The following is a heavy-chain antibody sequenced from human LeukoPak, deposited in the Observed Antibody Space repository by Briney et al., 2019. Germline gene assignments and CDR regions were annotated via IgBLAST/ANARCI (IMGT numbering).Heavy chain of an antibody. Sequence: PSETLSLTCAVYDGSFSDYFWSWIRQPPGQGLEWIGEVNHGGNSNYNPPLKSRATISVDRSNNQISLKLNSVTVADTAVYYCARVNCGETHCTENSWFDSWGQGTLVTVST. V-gene: IGHV4-34*01. J-gene: IGHJ5*01. CDR3: ARVNCGETHCTENSWFDS. D-gene: IGHD2-21*01. CDR1: DGSFSDYF. CDR2: VNHGGNS.